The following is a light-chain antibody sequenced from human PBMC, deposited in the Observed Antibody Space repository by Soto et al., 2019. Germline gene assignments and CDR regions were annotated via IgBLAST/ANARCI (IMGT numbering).Light chain of an antibody. CDR2: GAS. CDR3: QQYNEWPLT. J-gene: IGKJ4*01. V-gene: IGKV3-15*01. CDR1: QSVRNL. Sequence: EVILTQSPATLSVSPGERATLSCRASQSVRNLLAWYQQKPGQAPRLLISGASTRATGIPARFSGSGSGTDFTLTISGLQSEDFAVYHCQQYNEWPLTFGGGTKVEIK.